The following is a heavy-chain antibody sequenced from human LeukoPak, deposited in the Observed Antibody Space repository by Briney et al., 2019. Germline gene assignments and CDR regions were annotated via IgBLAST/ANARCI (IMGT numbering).Heavy chain of an antibody. CDR1: GGSISSGGYS. Sequence: SETLSLTCAVSGGSISSGGYSWSWIRQPPGKGLEWIGFIYHSGSTYYNPSLKSRVTISVDRSKNQFSLKLSSVTAADTAVYYCARDTYVDLDYWGQGTLVTVSS. CDR3: ARDTYVDLDY. CDR2: IYHSGST. V-gene: IGHV4-30-2*01. D-gene: IGHD3-16*01. J-gene: IGHJ4*02.